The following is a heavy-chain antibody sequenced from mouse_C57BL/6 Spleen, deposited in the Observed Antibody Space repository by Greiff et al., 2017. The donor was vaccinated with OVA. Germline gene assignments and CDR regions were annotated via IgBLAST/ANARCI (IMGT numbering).Heavy chain of an antibody. J-gene: IGHJ2*01. Sequence: QVQLKESGPALVKPGASVKISCKASGYAFSSSWMNWVKQRPGKGLEWIGRIYPGDGDTNYNGKFKGKATLTADKTSSTAYMQLSSLTSEDSAVYFCARDTSNFDYWGQGTTLTVSS. CDR1: GYAFSSSW. CDR3: ARDTSNFDY. CDR2: IYPGDGDT. V-gene: IGHV1-82*01.